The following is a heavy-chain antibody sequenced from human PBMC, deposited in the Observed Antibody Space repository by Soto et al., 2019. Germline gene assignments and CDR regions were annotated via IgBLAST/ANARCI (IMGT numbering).Heavy chain of an antibody. CDR3: AKDRHRSGSPHPFDY. J-gene: IGHJ4*02. V-gene: IGHV3-48*01. Sequence: PGGSLRLSCAASGFTFSSYSMNWVRQAPGKGLEWVSYISSSSSTIYYADFVQGRFTISRDNSKNTLYLQMNSLRAEDTAVYYCAKDRHRSGSPHPFDYWGQGTLVTVSS. D-gene: IGHD3-22*01. CDR1: GFTFSSYS. CDR2: ISSSSSTI.